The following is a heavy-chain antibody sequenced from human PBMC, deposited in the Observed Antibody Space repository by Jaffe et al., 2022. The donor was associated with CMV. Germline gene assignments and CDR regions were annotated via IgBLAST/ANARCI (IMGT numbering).Heavy chain of an antibody. V-gene: IGHV4-59*08. CDR1: GGSISSYF. CDR3: ARGGSYYSDTRTHVFDI. J-gene: IGHJ3*02. D-gene: IGHD3-16*01. Sequence: QVQLQESGPGLVMPSETLSLTCNVSGGSISSYFWTWIRQTPGKGLEWIGYIYHSGSTNYNPSLKSRVTISVDMSENQFSLKLNSVTTTDTAVYYCARGGSYYSDTRTHVFDIWGQGTMVTVSS. CDR2: IYHSGST.